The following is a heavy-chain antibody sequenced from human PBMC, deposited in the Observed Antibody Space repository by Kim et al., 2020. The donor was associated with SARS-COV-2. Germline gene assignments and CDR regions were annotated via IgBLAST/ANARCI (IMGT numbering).Heavy chain of an antibody. V-gene: IGHV3-33*08. CDR2: IWYDGSNK. CDR1: GFTFSSYG. J-gene: IGHJ4*02. Sequence: GGSLRLSCAASGFTFSSYGMHWVRQAPGKGLEWVAVIWYDGSNKYYADSVKGRFTISRDNSKNTLYLQMNSLRAEDTVVYYCARDGGGIVVVPNFDYWGQGTLVTVSS. D-gene: IGHD2-21*01. CDR3: ARDGGGIVVVPNFDY.